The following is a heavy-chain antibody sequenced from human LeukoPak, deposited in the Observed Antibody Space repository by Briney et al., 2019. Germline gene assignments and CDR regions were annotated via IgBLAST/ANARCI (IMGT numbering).Heavy chain of an antibody. J-gene: IGHJ4*02. D-gene: IGHD3-22*01. Sequence: PGGSLRLSCAASGFTFSTYAMNWVRQPPGKGLEWIGYIYYSGSTYYNPSLKSRVTISVDTSKNQFSLKLSSVTAADTAVYYCARGGGSGYYPGDYWGQGTLVTVSS. CDR2: IYYSGST. CDR3: ARGGGSGYYPGDY. CDR1: GFTFSTYA. V-gene: IGHV4-59*12.